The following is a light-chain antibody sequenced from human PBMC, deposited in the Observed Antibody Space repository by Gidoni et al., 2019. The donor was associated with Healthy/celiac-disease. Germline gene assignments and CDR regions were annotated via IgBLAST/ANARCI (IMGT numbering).Light chain of an antibody. J-gene: IGKJ4*02. V-gene: IGKV3-15*01. CDR1: QSVSSN. Sequence: DIVMTQSPATLSVSQGERATLSCRASQSVSSNLAWYQKKPGQAPRLLIYGASTRATGLPARFSGSGSGTEFTLTISSLQSEDFAVYYCQQYNNWPPLTFGGGTKVEIK. CDR3: QQYNNWPPLT. CDR2: GAS.